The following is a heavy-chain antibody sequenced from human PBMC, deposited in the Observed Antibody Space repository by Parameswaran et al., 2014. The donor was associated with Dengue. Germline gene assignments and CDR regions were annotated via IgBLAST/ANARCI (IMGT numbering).Heavy chain of an antibody. CDR3: ARDLFSADYGDSY. D-gene: IGHD4-17*01. V-gene: IGHV3-7*03. Sequence: VRQMPGKGLEWVANIKQDGSEKYYVDSVKGRFTISRDNAKNSLYLQMNSLRAEDTAVYYCARDLFSADYGDSYWGQGTLVTVSS. CDR2: IKQDGSEK. J-gene: IGHJ4*02.